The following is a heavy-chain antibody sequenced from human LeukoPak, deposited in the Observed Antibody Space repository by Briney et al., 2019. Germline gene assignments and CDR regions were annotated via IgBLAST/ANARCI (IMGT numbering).Heavy chain of an antibody. D-gene: IGHD2-21*01. CDR1: GLVFSKYG. CDR3: ARDCDWYRYFDY. J-gene: IGHJ4*02. V-gene: IGHV3-30*02. Sequence: GGSLRPSCAASGLVFSKYGMHWVRQAPGRGLEWVAFIRSDGSETYFADSVKGRFVLSRDNFKKTLSLEMNSLGLEDTALYYCARDCDWYRYFDYWGQGTPVIVSS. CDR2: IRSDGSET.